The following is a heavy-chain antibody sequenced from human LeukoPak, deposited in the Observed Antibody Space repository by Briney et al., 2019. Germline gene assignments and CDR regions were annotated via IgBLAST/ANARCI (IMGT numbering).Heavy chain of an antibody. J-gene: IGHJ4*02. V-gene: IGHV3-23*01. D-gene: IGHD2-15*01. CDR1: GFMFSSNA. Sequence: GGSLRLSCAASGFMFSSNAMIWVRQAPGKGLEWVSSISGSSDTTYYADSVKGRFTISRDNSKNTLYLQPNSLRAEDTAVYYCAKHAAAAYCGGGSCYSVFDYWGQGTLVTVSS. CDR3: AKHAAAAYCGGGSCYSVFDY. CDR2: ISGSSDTT.